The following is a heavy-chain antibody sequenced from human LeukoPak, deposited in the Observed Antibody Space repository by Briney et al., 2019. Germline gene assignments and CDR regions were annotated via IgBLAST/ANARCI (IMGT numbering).Heavy chain of an antibody. CDR1: GFTFSSYW. Sequence: GGSLRLSCAASGFTFSSYWMHWVRQAPGKVLVWVSRVSTDGNIISYADSVKGRFTISRDNAKNTVYLQMNSLRAEDTAVYYCVRDRTTVTLFDSWGQGTLVTVSS. D-gene: IGHD4-17*01. V-gene: IGHV3-74*01. J-gene: IGHJ4*02. CDR2: VSTDGNII. CDR3: VRDRTTVTLFDS.